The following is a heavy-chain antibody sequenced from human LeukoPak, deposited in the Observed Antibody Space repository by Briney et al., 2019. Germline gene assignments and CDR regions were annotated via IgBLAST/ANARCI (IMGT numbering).Heavy chain of an antibody. Sequence: SETLSLTCTVPGDSTSNINDYWGWIRQPPGKGLEWIGSIYYSGSTYYNPSLKSRVTISVDTSKNQFSLKLSSVTAADTAVYYCASQRNDCYDSSGHDYWGQGTLVTVSS. CDR3: ASQRNDCYDSSGHDY. D-gene: IGHD3-22*01. J-gene: IGHJ4*02. CDR1: GDSTSNINDY. CDR2: IYYSGST. V-gene: IGHV4-39*01.